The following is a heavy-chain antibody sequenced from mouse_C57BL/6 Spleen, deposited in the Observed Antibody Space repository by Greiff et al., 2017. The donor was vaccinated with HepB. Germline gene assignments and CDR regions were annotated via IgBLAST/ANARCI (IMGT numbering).Heavy chain of an antibody. Sequence: QVQLKQSGPELVKPGASVKISCKASGYAFSSSWMNWVKQRPGKGLEWIGRIYPGDGDTNYNGKFKGKATLTADKSSSTAYMQLSSLTSEDSAVYFCARGGTYWNYFDYWGQGTTLTVSS. CDR1: GYAFSSSW. J-gene: IGHJ2*01. CDR2: IYPGDGDT. CDR3: ARGGTYWNYFDY. V-gene: IGHV1-82*01. D-gene: IGHD5-1*01.